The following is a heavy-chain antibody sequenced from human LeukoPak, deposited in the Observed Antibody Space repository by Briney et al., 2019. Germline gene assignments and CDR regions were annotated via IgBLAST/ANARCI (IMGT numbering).Heavy chain of an antibody. CDR3: ARRDSAHGFDY. V-gene: IGHV5-51*01. J-gene: IGHJ4*02. D-gene: IGHD2-15*01. CDR1: GYIFTSYW. Sequence: GESLKISCKGSGYIFTSYWIGWVRQMPGKGLEWMGIIYPGDSDIMYSPSFQGQVTISADKSINTAYLQWSSLKAPDTAMYYCARRDSAHGFDYWGQGTLVTVSS. CDR2: IYPGDSDI.